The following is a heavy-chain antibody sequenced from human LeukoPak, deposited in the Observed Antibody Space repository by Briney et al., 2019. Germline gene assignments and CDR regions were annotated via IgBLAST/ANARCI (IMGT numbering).Heavy chain of an antibody. J-gene: IGHJ4*01. CDR1: GGSISSTFYY. D-gene: IGHD2-15*01. V-gene: IGHV4-39*07. Sequence: SETLSLTCTVSGGSISSTFYYWGWIRQPPGKGMEWIGTTHYSGRTYYNPSLESRVTISVATSKNQFSLKLSSVTAADTAVYYCARDGPEGVMVVAPTHYFDYWGQGTLVTVSS. CDR3: ARDGPEGVMVVAPTHYFDY. CDR2: THYSGRT.